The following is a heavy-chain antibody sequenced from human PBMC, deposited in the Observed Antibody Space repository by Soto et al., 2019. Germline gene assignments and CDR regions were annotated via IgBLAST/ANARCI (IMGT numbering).Heavy chain of an antibody. CDR3: ARDGYGDYPLDY. CDR1: GYTFTNYG. Sequence: QVQLVQSGAEVKKPGASVRVSCKASGYTFTNYGISWVRQAPGQGLEWLGWISEHNAETTSAQKVQGRVAMTTDTSSSTAYMELGRLISDDTAVYYCARDGYGDYPLDYWGQGTLVTVSS. CDR2: ISEHNAET. J-gene: IGHJ4*02. D-gene: IGHD4-17*01. V-gene: IGHV1-18*04.